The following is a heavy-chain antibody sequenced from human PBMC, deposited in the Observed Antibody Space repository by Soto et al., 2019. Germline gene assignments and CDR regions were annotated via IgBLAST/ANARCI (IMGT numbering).Heavy chain of an antibody. Sequence: SETLSLTCTVSGGSISSGGYYWSWIRQHPGKGLEWIGYISYSGSTYYNPSLKSRVTISVDTSKNQFSLKLSSVTAADTAVYYCARADRGNWNRSNYGMDVWGQGTTVTVSS. CDR2: ISYSGST. J-gene: IGHJ6*02. CDR3: ARADRGNWNRSNYGMDV. D-gene: IGHD1-20*01. V-gene: IGHV4-31*03. CDR1: GGSISSGGYY.